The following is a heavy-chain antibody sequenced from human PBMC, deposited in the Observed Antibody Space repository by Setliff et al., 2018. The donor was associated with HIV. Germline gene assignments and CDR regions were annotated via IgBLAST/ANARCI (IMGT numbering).Heavy chain of an antibody. V-gene: IGHV5-51*01. CDR1: GYTFTNYW. CDR2: IYPGDSDI. D-gene: IGHD3-10*01. J-gene: IGHJ6*04. Sequence: GESLKISCEASGYTFTNYWIGWVRQMPGKGLEWMGIIYPGDSDIIYSPSFQGRFTISRDNAKNSLYLQMNSLRAEDTALYYCARDIPFGDLLMLQAYMDVWGKGTTVTVSS. CDR3: ARDIPFGDLLMLQAYMDV.